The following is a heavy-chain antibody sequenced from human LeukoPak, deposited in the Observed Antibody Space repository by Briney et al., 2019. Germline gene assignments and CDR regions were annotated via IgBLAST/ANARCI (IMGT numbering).Heavy chain of an antibody. CDR1: GGSISSGGYY. CDR2: IYYSGST. J-gene: IGHJ3*02. Sequence: PSQTLSLTCTVSGGSISSGGYYWSWIRQHPGKGLEWIGYIYYSGSTSYNPSLKSRVAISVDTSKNQFSLKLSSVTAADTAVCYCARDAYCGGDCTSPFDIWGQGTMVTVSS. V-gene: IGHV4-30-4*08. D-gene: IGHD2-21*02. CDR3: ARDAYCGGDCTSPFDI.